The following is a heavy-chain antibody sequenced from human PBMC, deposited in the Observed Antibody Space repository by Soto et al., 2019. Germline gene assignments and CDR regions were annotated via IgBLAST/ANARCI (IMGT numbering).Heavy chain of an antibody. V-gene: IGHV1-69*01. D-gene: IGHD1-26*01. J-gene: IGHJ4*02. CDR2: IIPIFGTA. CDR3: ARDGGRHSGGIDY. CDR1: GSTFSSYS. Sequence: QVQLVQSGAEVKKPGSSVKVSCKASGSTFSSYSINWVRQAPGQGLEWMGEIIPIFGTANYAQKFQGIVTITADESTSTAYMELSSLRSEDTAVYYCARDGGRHSGGIDYWGQGTLVTVSS.